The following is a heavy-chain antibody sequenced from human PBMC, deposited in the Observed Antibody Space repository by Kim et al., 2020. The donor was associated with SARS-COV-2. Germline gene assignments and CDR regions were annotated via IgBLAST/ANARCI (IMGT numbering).Heavy chain of an antibody. CDR3: ARERIVGSTGGAFDI. J-gene: IGHJ3*02. Sequence: PSLKGRVTISVDTSTNQFSLKLSPVTAADTAVYYCARERIVGSTGGAFDIWGQGTMVTVSS. D-gene: IGHD1-26*01. V-gene: IGHV4-59*01.